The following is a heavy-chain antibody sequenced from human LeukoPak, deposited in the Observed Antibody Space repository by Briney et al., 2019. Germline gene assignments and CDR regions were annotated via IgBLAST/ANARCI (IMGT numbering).Heavy chain of an antibody. V-gene: IGHV3-53*01. J-gene: IGHJ4*02. D-gene: IGHD4-11*01. CDR3: ARVVDHDYSDYYLDY. CDR1: GFTVSSND. CDR2: IYSGGSP. Sequence: GGTLRLSCAASGFTVSSNDMSWVRQAPGKGLEWVSVIYSGGSPYYADSVKGRFTISRDNSKNTLYLQMNSLRAEDTAVYYCARVVDHDYSDYYLDYWGQGTLVTVSS.